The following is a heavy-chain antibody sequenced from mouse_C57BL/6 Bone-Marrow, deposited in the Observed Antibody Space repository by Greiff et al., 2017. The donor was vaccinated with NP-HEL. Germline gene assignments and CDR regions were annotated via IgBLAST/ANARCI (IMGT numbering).Heavy chain of an antibody. D-gene: IGHD1-1*01. J-gene: IGHJ4*01. CDR1: GYTFTSYW. V-gene: IGHV1-5*01. CDR3: TNLYDGSSSHAMDY. CDR2: IYPGNSDT. Sequence: EVQLQQSGTVLARPGASVKMSCKTSGYTFTSYWMHWVNQRPGQGLEWIGAIYPGNSDTSYNQKFKGKAKLTAVTSASTAYMELSSLTNEDSAVYNCTNLYDGSSSHAMDYWGQGTSVTVSA.